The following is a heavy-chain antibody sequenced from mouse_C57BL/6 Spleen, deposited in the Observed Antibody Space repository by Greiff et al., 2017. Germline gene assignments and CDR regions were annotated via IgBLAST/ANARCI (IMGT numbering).Heavy chain of an antibody. Sequence: QVTLKESGPGILQPSQTLSLTCSFSGFSLSTFGMGVGWIRQPSGKGLEWLAHIWWDDDKYYNPALKSRLTISKDTSKNQVFLKIANVDTADTATYYCARMKYYGSSYVWYFDVWGTGTTVTVSS. CDR3: ARMKYYGSSYVWYFDV. V-gene: IGHV8-8*01. CDR1: GFSLSTFGMG. J-gene: IGHJ1*03. D-gene: IGHD1-1*01. CDR2: IWWDDDK.